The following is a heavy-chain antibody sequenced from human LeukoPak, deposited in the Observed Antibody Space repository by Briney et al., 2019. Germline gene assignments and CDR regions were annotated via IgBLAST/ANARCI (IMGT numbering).Heavy chain of an antibody. J-gene: IGHJ4*02. CDR2: ISAYNGNT. CDR1: GYTFTSYG. Sequence: GASVKVSCKASGYTFTSYGSSWVRQAPGQGLEWMGWISAYNGNTNYAQKLQGRVTMTTDTSTSTAYMELSSLRSEDTAVYYCARPKSDCSSTSCPYYFAYWGQGTLVTVSS. D-gene: IGHD2-2*01. CDR3: ARPKSDCSSTSCPYYFAY. V-gene: IGHV1-18*01.